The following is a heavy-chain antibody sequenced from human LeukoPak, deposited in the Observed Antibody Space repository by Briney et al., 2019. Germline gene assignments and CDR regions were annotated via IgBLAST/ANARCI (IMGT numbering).Heavy chain of an antibody. D-gene: IGHD3-16*01. CDR1: GGSFSGYY. Sequence: PSETLSLTCAVYGGSFSGYYWSWIRQPPGKGLEWIGEINHSGSTNYNPSLKSRVTISVDTSKNQFSLKLSSVTAADTAVYYCARDGGFSDYVWGSSFDYWGQGTLVTVSS. CDR2: INHSGST. V-gene: IGHV4-34*01. CDR3: ARDGGFSDYVWGSSFDY. J-gene: IGHJ4*02.